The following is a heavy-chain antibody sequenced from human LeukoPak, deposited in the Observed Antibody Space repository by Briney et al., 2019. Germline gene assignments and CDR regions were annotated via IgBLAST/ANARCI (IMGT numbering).Heavy chain of an antibody. J-gene: IGHJ4*02. D-gene: IGHD5-12*01. CDR2: IDPSDSYT. V-gene: IGHV5-10-1*01. Sequence: GESLRISCEGSGYSFTSYWISWVRQMPGKGLEWMGRIDPSDSYTNYSPSFQGHVTISADKSISTAYLQWSSLKASDTAMYYCARHWGYSGYDQLYFDYWGQGTLVTVSS. CDR3: ARHWGYSGYDQLYFDY. CDR1: GYSFTSYW.